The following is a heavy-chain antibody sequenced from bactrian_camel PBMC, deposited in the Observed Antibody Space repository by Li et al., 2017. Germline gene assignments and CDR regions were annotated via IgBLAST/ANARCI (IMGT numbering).Heavy chain of an antibody. CDR3: AISRRLWIATTVNFVPKS. CDR1: GGTISNRC. CDR2: IDGDGRT. D-gene: IGHD1*01. J-gene: IGHJ4*01. V-gene: IGHV3S53*01. Sequence: HVQLVESGGGSVQHGGSLRLSCAASGGTISNRCVGWFRQRVGKAREGVAAIDGDGRTTYADSVKGRFTISIDNAQNTLFLQMNNLNPEDTAMYFCAISRRLWIATTVNFVPKSGARGPRSPSP.